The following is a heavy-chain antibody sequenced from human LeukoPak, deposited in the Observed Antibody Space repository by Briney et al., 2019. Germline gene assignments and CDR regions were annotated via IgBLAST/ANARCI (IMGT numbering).Heavy chain of an antibody. D-gene: IGHD2-21*01. J-gene: IGHJ3*02. Sequence: PGRSLRLSCAASGFTFDDYAMHWVRQAPGKGLEWVSGISWNSGSIGYADSVKGRFTISRDNAKNSLYLQMNSLRAEDTAVYYCARDSQLPDDAFDIWGQGTMVTVSS. CDR3: ARDSQLPDDAFDI. V-gene: IGHV3-9*01. CDR2: ISWNSGSI. CDR1: GFTFDDYA.